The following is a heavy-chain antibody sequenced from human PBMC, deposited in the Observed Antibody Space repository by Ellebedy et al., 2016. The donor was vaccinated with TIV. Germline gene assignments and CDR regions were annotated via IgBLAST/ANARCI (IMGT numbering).Heavy chain of an antibody. D-gene: IGHD3-10*01. Sequence: MPGGSLRLSCTVSGGSISSYYWSWIRQPPGKGLEWIGYIYYSGSTNYNPSLKSRVTISVDTSKNQFSLKLSSVTAADTAVYYCARGDRRFGEYGMDVWGQGTTVTVSS. V-gene: IGHV4-59*01. CDR3: ARGDRRFGEYGMDV. J-gene: IGHJ6*02. CDR1: GGSISSYY. CDR2: IYYSGST.